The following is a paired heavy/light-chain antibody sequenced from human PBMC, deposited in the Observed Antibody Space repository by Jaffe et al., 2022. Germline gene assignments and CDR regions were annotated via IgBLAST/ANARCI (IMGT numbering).Heavy chain of an antibody. D-gene: IGHD3-10*01. Sequence: EVQLLESGGGLVQPGGSLRLSCAASRFSFSTYAMSWVRQAPGKGLEWVSTVSGSGDSTFYADSVKGRFTISRDNSKNTLSLHMNSLRAEDTAIYYCAKGRNRVQAHAFDMWGQGTMVTVSS. CDR2: VSGSGDST. J-gene: IGHJ3*02. CDR1: RFSFSTYA. V-gene: IGHV3-23*01. CDR3: AKGRNRVQAHAFDM.
Light chain of an antibody. J-gene: IGLJ2*01. Sequence: QSALTQPPSVSGSPGQSVTISCTGTSSDVGSYYRVSWYQQPPGTAPKLMIYEVSNRPSGVPDRFSGSKSGNTASLTISGLQAEDEADYYCTSYTTSNTVVFGGGTKLTVL. CDR2: EVS. CDR1: SSDVGSYYR. V-gene: IGLV2-18*02. CDR3: TSYTTSNTVV.